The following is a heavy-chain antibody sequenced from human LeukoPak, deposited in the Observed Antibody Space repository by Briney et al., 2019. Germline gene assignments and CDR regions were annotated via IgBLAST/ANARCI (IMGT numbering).Heavy chain of an antibody. CDR3: ARGGRTTWHGMDV. D-gene: IGHD4-17*01. J-gene: IGHJ6*02. V-gene: IGHV3-30-3*01. CDR1: GFTFSSYA. CDR2: ISYDGSNK. Sequence: GGSLRLSCAASGFTFSSYAMHWVRQAPGKGLEWVAVISYDGSNKYYADSVKGRFTISRDNSKNTLYLQMNSLRAEDTAVYYCARGGRTTWHGMDVWGQGTTVTVSS.